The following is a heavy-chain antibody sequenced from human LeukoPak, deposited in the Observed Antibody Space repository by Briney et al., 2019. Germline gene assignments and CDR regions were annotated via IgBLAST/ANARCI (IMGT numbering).Heavy chain of an antibody. CDR2: INWNGGSA. CDR1: GFTFDNYG. Sequence: GGSLRLSCAASGFTFDNYGMTWVRQAPGKGLEWVSGINWNGGSAGYADSVKGRLTVSRDNAKNFLYLQMNSLRAEDTALYYSARIVSGDYFDFWGQGSLVTVSS. J-gene: IGHJ4*02. D-gene: IGHD3-10*01. CDR3: ARIVSGDYFDF. V-gene: IGHV3-20*04.